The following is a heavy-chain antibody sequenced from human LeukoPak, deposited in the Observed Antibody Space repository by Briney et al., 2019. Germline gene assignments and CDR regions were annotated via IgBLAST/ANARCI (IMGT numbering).Heavy chain of an antibody. Sequence: PGGSLRLSCTASGLTFSASGLNWVRQAPGKGLEWVASIGPTGSDRYHADSIKGRFTISRDNANNFLYLQMNSLRAEDTAGYYCATETNGRHYDYWGQGTLLTVSS. V-gene: IGHV3-21*06. CDR1: GLTFSASG. D-gene: IGHD1-14*01. J-gene: IGHJ4*02. CDR3: ATETNGRHYDY. CDR2: IGPTGSDR.